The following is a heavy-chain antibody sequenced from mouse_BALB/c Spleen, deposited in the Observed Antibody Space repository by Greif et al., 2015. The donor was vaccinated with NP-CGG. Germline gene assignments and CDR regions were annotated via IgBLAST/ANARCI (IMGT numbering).Heavy chain of an antibody. CDR2: IDPANGNT. Sequence: EVQGVESGAELVKPGASVKLSCTASGFNIKDTYMHWVKQRPEQGLEWIGRIDPANGNTKYDPKFQGKATITADTSSNTAYLQLSSLTSEDTAVYYCARGYGNYDYAMDYWGQGTSVTVSS. D-gene: IGHD2-10*02. V-gene: IGHV14-3*02. J-gene: IGHJ4*01. CDR3: ARGYGNYDYAMDY. CDR1: GFNIKDTY.